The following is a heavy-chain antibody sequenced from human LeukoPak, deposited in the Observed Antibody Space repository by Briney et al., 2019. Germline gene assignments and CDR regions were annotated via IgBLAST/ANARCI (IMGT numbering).Heavy chain of an antibody. CDR1: GFTVSSNY. J-gene: IGHJ4*02. D-gene: IGHD3-10*01. Sequence: PVGCLRLSCAASGFTVSSNYMSWVRQAPGKGLEWVSVIYSGGSTSYADSVKGRFTISRDKSKNTLYLQMNSLRAEDTAVYYCARSFGGFWGQGTLVTVSS. CDR3: ARSFGGF. V-gene: IGHV3-53*01. CDR2: IYSGGST.